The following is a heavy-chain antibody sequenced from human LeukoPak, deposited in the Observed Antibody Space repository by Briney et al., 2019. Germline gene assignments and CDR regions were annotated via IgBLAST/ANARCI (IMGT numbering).Heavy chain of an antibody. CDR1: GGSISSSGYY. Sequence: PSETLSLTCTVSGGSISSSGYYWGWIRQPPGKGLEWIGCIYYSGSTYYNPSLKSRVTISVDTSKNQFSLKLSSVTAADTAVYYCVGLAQTGFFDYWGQGTLVTVSS. V-gene: IGHV4-39*01. CDR3: VGLAQTGFFDY. J-gene: IGHJ4*02. CDR2: IYYSGST. D-gene: IGHD3/OR15-3a*01.